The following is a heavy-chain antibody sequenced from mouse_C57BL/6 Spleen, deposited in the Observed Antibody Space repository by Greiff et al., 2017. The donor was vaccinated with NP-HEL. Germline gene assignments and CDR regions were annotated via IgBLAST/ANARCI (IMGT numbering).Heavy chain of an antibody. V-gene: IGHV1-76*01. CDR2: IYPGSGNT. J-gene: IGHJ4*01. D-gene: IGHD2-3*01. CDR1: GYTFTDYY. CDR3: ARSDYDGTEMDD. Sequence: VQLQQSGAELVRPGASVKLSCKASGYTFTDYYINWVKQRPGQGLEWIARIYPGSGNTYYNEKFKGKATLTAEKSSSTAYMQLSSLTSEDSAGYFCARSDYDGTEMDDWGKGTSVTVSS.